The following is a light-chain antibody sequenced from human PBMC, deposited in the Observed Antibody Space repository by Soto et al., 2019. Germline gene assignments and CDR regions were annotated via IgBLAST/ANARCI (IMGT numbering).Light chain of an antibody. Sequence: EIVLTQSPAPLSLSPGERATISCRASQSVSSYLAWYQQKPGQAPRLLIYDASNRATGIPARFGGSGSGTDFTLTISSLEPEDFAVYYCQQRSNWPPITFGQGTRLEIK. CDR2: DAS. CDR3: QQRSNWPPIT. V-gene: IGKV3-11*01. CDR1: QSVSSY. J-gene: IGKJ5*01.